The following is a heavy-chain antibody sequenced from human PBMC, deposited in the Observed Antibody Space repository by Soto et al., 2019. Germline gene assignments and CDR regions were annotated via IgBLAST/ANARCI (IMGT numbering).Heavy chain of an antibody. CDR3: XXXXXXXMEELDY. CDR2: IWYDGSNK. CDR1: GFTFSSYG. V-gene: IGHV3-33*01. D-gene: IGHD1-1*01. J-gene: IGHJ4*02. Sequence: QVQLVESGGGVVQPGRSLRLSCAASGFTFSSYGMHWVRQAPGKGLEWVAVIWYDGSNKYYVDSVKGRFTISRDNXXXXXXXXXXXXXXXXXXXXXXXXXXXXXMEELDYWGQGTLVTVSS.